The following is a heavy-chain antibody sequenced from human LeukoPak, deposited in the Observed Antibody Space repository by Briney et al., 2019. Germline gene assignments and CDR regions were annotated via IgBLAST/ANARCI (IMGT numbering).Heavy chain of an antibody. D-gene: IGHD3-9*01. CDR1: GLPIADFA. V-gene: IGHV3-21*01. CDR3: ARYFD. CDR2: ISSSSSYI. J-gene: IGHJ4*02. Sequence: PGGSLRLSCVASGLPIADFAMHWVRQAPGKGLEWVSSISSSSSYIYYADSVKGRFTISRDNAKNSLYLQMNSLRAEDTAVYYCARYFDWGQGTLVTVSS.